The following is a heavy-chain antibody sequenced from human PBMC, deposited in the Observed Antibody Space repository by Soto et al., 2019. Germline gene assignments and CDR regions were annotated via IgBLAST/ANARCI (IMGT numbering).Heavy chain of an antibody. CDR1: GYSFTSYW. V-gene: IGHV5-51*01. CDR2: IYPGDSDT. D-gene: IGHD3-22*01. CDR3: ARHISKGVVVINYYYGMDV. Sequence: PGESLKISCKGSGYSFTSYWIGWVSQMPGKGLEWMGIIYPGDSDTRYSPSFQGQVTISADKSISTAYLQWSSLKASDTAMYYCARHISKGVVVINYYYGMDVWGQGTTVTVSS. J-gene: IGHJ6*02.